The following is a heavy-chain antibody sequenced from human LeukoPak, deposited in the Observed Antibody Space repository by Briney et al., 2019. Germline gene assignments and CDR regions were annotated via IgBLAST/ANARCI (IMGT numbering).Heavy chain of an antibody. D-gene: IGHD3-10*01. V-gene: IGHV3-30-3*01. Sequence: PGGSLRLSCAASGFTFSSYAMHWVRQAPGKGLEWVAVISYDGSNKYYAGSVKGRFTISRDNSKNTLYLQMNSLRAEDTAVYYCAKGGGITFDYWGQGTLVTVSS. CDR3: AKGGGITFDY. CDR2: ISYDGSNK. CDR1: GFTFSSYA. J-gene: IGHJ4*02.